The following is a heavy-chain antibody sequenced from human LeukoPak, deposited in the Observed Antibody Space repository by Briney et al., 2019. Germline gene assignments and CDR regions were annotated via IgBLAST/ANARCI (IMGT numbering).Heavy chain of an antibody. CDR1: GVSFSGFF. Sequence: PSETLSLTCSVYGVSFSGFFWTWIRQPPGKGLEWIGEINHRGITNYNPSLTSRVTTSVDASKNQFSLKLSSVTAADTAVYYCARDKVPGDYWGRGTLVTVSS. CDR2: INHRGIT. D-gene: IGHD1-1*01. CDR3: ARDKVPGDY. V-gene: IGHV4-34*01. J-gene: IGHJ4*02.